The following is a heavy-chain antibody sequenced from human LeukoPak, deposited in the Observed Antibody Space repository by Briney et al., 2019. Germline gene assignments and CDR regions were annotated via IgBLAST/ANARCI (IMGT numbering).Heavy chain of an antibody. J-gene: IGHJ6*02. Sequence: ASVRVSCKSSGYTFSNCGINWVRQPPGQGLEWMGLISSYNGNTNYAQKLQGRVSMTTDTSTSTAYMELRSLRSDDTAVYYCARGGWFGELLLGYYYGMDVWGQGTTVTVSS. CDR1: GYTFSNCG. CDR2: ISSYNGNT. V-gene: IGHV1-18*01. CDR3: ARGGWFGELLLGYYYGMDV. D-gene: IGHD3-10*01.